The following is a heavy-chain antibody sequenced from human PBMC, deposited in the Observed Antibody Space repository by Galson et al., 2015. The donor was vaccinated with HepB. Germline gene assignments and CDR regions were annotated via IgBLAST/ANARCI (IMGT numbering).Heavy chain of an antibody. V-gene: IGHV5-51*01. Sequence: QSGAEVKKPGESLKIYCGASGYSFTSYWIGWVRQMPGKGLEWMGIIYPSDSDTRYSPSFQGQVTISVDKSISTAYLQWSSLKASGTAMYYCARQDGPGTTPWDYWGQGTLVTVSS. D-gene: IGHD1-1*01. J-gene: IGHJ4*02. CDR1: GYSFTSYW. CDR2: IYPSDSDT. CDR3: ARQDGPGTTPWDY.